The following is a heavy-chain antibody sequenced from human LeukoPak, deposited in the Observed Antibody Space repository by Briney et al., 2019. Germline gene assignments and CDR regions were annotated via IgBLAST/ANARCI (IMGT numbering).Heavy chain of an antibody. D-gene: IGHD3-10*01. CDR3: AKDYYGSGSYSY. CDR2: ISGSGGST. Sequence: PVGSLRLSCAASGFTFSSYAMSWVRQAPGKGLEWVSAISGSGGSTYYADSVKGRFTISRDNSKNTLYLQMNSLRAEDTAVYYCAKDYYGSGSYSYWGQGTLVTVSS. CDR1: GFTFSSYA. J-gene: IGHJ4*02. V-gene: IGHV3-23*01.